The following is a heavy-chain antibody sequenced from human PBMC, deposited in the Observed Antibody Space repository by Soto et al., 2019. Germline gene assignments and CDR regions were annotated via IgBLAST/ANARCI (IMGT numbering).Heavy chain of an antibody. Sequence: GASVKVSCKASGGTFSSYAISWVRQAPGQGLEWMGGIIPIFGPPNYAQKFQGRVTITADESTSTAYMELSSLRSEDTAVYYCARDYRRYYDSSGYLDYWGQGTLVTVSS. J-gene: IGHJ4*02. CDR2: IIPIFGPP. D-gene: IGHD3-22*01. CDR1: GGTFSSYA. V-gene: IGHV1-69*13. CDR3: ARDYRRYYDSSGYLDY.